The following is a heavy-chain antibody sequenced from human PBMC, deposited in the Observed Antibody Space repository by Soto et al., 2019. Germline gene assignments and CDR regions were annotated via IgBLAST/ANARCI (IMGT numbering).Heavy chain of an antibody. V-gene: IGHV4-34*01. CDR3: ARGVWAPRFGY. CDR2: INHSGST. J-gene: IGHJ4*02. CDR1: GGSFSGYY. D-gene: IGHD3-16*01. Sequence: QVQLQQWGAGLLKPSETLSLTCAVYGGSFSGYYWSWIRQPPGKGLEWIGEINHSGSTNYNPSLTSRVTISVDTSKNQFSLKLSSVTAADTAVYYCARGVWAPRFGYWGQGTLVTVSS.